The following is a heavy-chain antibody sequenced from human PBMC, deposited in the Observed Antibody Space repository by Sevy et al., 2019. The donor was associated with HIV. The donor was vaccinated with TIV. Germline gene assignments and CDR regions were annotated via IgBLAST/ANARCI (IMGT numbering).Heavy chain of an antibody. Sequence: ASVKVSCKVSGYTLSEFSMHWARQAPGKGLEWMGGFDPEDGETIYAQKFQGRASMTEDTSTDTAYMELSSLISEDTAVYYCATPPTPRGGSFDYWGQGTLVTVSS. CDR3: ATPPTPRGGSFDY. V-gene: IGHV1-24*01. J-gene: IGHJ4*02. CDR1: GYTLSEFS. CDR2: FDPEDGET. D-gene: IGHD6-25*01.